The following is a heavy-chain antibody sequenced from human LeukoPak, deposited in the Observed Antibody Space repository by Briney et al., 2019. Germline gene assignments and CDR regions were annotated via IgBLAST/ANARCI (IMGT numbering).Heavy chain of an antibody. CDR2: IYYSGST. Sequence: SETLSLTCTVSGGSISSYYWSWIRQPPGKGLEWIGYIYYSGSTNYNPSLKSRVTISVDTSKNQFSLKLSSVTAADTALYYCARSLRFLEWLPYYYYYGMDVWGQGTTVTVSS. CDR3: ARSLRFLEWLPYYYYYGMDV. CDR1: GGSISSYY. J-gene: IGHJ6*02. D-gene: IGHD3-3*01. V-gene: IGHV4-59*01.